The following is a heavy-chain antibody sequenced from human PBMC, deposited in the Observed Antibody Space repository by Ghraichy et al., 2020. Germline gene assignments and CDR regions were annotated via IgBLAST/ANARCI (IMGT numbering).Heavy chain of an antibody. CDR2: ISSSSSYI. Sequence: GGSLRLSCAASGFTFSSYSMNWVRQAPGKGLEWVSSISSSSSYIYYADSVKGRFTISRDNAKNSLYLQMNSLRAEDTAVYYCARDLAVVVPAAMVSYYYYGMDVWGQGTTVTVSS. CDR1: GFTFSSYS. V-gene: IGHV3-21*01. CDR3: ARDLAVVVPAAMVSYYYYGMDV. D-gene: IGHD2-2*01. J-gene: IGHJ6*02.